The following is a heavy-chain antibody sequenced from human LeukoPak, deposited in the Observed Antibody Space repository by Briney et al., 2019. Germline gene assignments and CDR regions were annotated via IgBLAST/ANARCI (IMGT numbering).Heavy chain of an antibody. CDR2: INSDGSWT. J-gene: IGHJ4*02. D-gene: IGHD2/OR15-2a*01. CDR1: GRYW. CDR3: VSFYVTY. Sequence: PGGSLRLSCAASGRYWMHWVRQAPGKGLVWVSHINSDGSWTSYADSVKGRFTISKDNAKNTVYLQMSNLRVEDTAVYYCVSFYVTYWGRGTLVTVSS. V-gene: IGHV3-74*01.